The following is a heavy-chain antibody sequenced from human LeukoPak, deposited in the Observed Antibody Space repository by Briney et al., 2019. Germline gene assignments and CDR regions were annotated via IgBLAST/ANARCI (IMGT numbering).Heavy chain of an antibody. V-gene: IGHV3-30-3*01. J-gene: IGHJ6*02. Sequence: AGGSLRLSCAASGFTFSSYAMHWVRQAPGKGLEWVAVISYDGSNKYYADSVKGRFTISRDNSKNTLYLQMNSLRAEDTAVYYCAREVEGCSSTSCYVPDYYYYGMDVWGQGTTVTVSS. D-gene: IGHD2-2*01. CDR3: AREVEGCSSTSCYVPDYYYYGMDV. CDR2: ISYDGSNK. CDR1: GFTFSSYA.